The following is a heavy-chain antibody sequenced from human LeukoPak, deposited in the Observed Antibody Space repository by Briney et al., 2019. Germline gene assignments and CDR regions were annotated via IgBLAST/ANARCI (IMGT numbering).Heavy chain of an antibody. D-gene: IGHD2-2*01. CDR3: AKGHIIVVVPAAWHY. V-gene: IGHV3-74*01. CDR1: GFTFSSYW. J-gene: IGHJ4*02. CDR2: INSDGSST. Sequence: PGGSLRLSCAASGFTFSSYWMHWVRQAPGKGLVWVSRINSDGSSTSYADSVKGRFTISRDNAKNTLYLQMNSLRAEDTAVYYCAKGHIIVVVPAAWHYWGQGTLVTVSS.